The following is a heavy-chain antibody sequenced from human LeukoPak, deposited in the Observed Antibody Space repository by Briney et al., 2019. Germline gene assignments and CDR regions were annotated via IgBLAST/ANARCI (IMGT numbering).Heavy chain of an antibody. CDR3: TRGTWGGD. V-gene: IGHV3-53*01. D-gene: IGHD3-16*01. J-gene: IGHJ4*02. CDR1: GFTVSSNY. Sequence: GGSLRLSCAASGFTVSSNYMSWVRQAPGKGLEWVSVIYSGGSTYYADSMKGRFTISRENAKNSLYLQMNRLRDEDTAVYYCTRGTWGGDWGQGTLVTVSA. CDR2: IYSGGST.